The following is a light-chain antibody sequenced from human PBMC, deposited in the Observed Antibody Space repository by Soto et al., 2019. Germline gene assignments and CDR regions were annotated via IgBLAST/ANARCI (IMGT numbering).Light chain of an antibody. CDR3: QQHDNVPLT. CDR2: EAS. Sequence: DIQMTQSPSSLSASVGDRVTITCQASQDITNDLNWYQQKPGKAPKVLIYEASNLETGVPSRFSGSGSGTDFTITISSLQPEDIATYFCQQHDNVPLTFGGGTKVEIK. CDR1: QDITND. J-gene: IGKJ4*01. V-gene: IGKV1-33*01.